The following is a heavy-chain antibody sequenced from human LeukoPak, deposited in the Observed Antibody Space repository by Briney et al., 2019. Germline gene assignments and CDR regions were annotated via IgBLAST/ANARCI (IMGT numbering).Heavy chain of an antibody. V-gene: IGHV3-49*03. D-gene: IGHD5-12*01. CDR2: IRSKAYGGTT. J-gene: IGHJ4*02. CDR3: TTGLSLVATIREVDY. CDR1: EFSYGDYA. Sequence: PGRTLRLSRTASEFSYGDYAISWFRPAPGKGQEQVGFIRSKAYGGTTEYAPSVKGRSTISKVDSTSIANLQSTRLPTENTARSYCTTGLSLVATIREVDYWGQGTLVTVSS.